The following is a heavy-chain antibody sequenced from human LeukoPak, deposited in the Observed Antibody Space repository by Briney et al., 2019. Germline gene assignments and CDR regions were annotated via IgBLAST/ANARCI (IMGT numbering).Heavy chain of an antibody. CDR3: AGETNQRQLGHDAFDI. D-gene: IGHD6-13*01. J-gene: IGHJ3*02. CDR1: GGSISSGGYS. Sequence: SETMSLTCTVSGGSISSGGYSWTWIRQHPGKGLEWIGNIYYSGSTSYNPSLKSRVTMSVDTSENQFSLKVSSVTAADTAVYYCAGETNQRQLGHDAFDIWGQGTMVTVSS. CDR2: IYYSGST. V-gene: IGHV4-31*03.